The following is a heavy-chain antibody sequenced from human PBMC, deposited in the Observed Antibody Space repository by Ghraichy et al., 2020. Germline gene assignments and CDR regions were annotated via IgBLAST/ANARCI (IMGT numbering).Heavy chain of an antibody. CDR3: ARDHQYQLLPSTYYYYYGMDV. Sequence: SETLSLTCTVSGGSISSYYWSWIRQPAGKGLEWIGRIYTSGSTNYNPSLKSRVTMSVDTSKNQFSLKLSSVTAADTAVYYCARDHQYQLLPSTYYYYYGMDVWGQGTTVTVSS. CDR2: IYTSGST. V-gene: IGHV4-4*07. J-gene: IGHJ6*02. D-gene: IGHD2-2*01. CDR1: GGSISSYY.